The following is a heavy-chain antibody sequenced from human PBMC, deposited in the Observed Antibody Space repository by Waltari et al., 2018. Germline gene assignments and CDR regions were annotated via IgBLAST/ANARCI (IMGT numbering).Heavy chain of an antibody. V-gene: IGHV3-23*01. CDR3: AKDPTVATPFDY. Sequence: EVQLLESGGGLVQPGGSLRLSCEASGFPFSSYVMSWVRQAPGKGLEWVSAISGMGSSTYYADSVKGRFTISRDNSKNTLYLQMNSLRAEDTALYYCAKDPTVATPFDYWGQGTLVTVSS. CDR2: ISGMGSST. CDR1: GFPFSSYV. J-gene: IGHJ4*02. D-gene: IGHD4-17*01.